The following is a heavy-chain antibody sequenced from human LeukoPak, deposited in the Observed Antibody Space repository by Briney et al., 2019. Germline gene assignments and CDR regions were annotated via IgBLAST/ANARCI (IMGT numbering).Heavy chain of an antibody. D-gene: IGHD3-3*01. CDR1: GFTFRNYW. Sequence: GGSLRLSCAASGFTFRNYWMNWVRQAPGKGLERVADIKQDGSEQDYVESVKGRFTISRDNAKTSLYLQMTSLRAEDTAVYYCARGTIFGVVISDFSFDFWGQGTLVTVSS. V-gene: IGHV3-7*01. J-gene: IGHJ4*02. CDR2: IKQDGSEQ. CDR3: ARGTIFGVVISDFSFDF.